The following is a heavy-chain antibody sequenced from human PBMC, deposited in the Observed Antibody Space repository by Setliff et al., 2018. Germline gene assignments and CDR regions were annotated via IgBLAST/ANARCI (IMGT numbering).Heavy chain of an antibody. CDR2: INRDGSYT. CDR1: GFTLSSYW. V-gene: IGHV3-74*01. J-gene: IGHJ4*02. Sequence: PGGSLRLSCAASGFTLSSYWMYWVRQAPGKGLVWVSRINRDGSYTVYADSVEGRFTISRDNAKNTLYLQMNSLGAEDTAVYYCARDSYTSPDYWGQGTLVTVSS. CDR3: ARDSYTSPDY. D-gene: IGHD6-13*01.